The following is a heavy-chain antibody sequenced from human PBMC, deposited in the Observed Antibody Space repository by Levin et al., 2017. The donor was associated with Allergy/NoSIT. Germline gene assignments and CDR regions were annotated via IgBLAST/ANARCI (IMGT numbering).Heavy chain of an antibody. D-gene: IGHD3-3*01. CDR3: VGLGFLEENFYYGLDV. CDR2: MFYSGST. V-gene: IGHV4-39*02. Sequence: KPSETLSLTCTVSGGSISSETYYWGWIRQPPGKGLEWIGSMFYSGSTYHDPSLKNRVTMSVDRSKNYFSLKLSSVTAADTAVYYCVGLGFLEENFYYGLDVWGQGTTVTVSS. CDR1: GGSISSETYY. J-gene: IGHJ6*02.